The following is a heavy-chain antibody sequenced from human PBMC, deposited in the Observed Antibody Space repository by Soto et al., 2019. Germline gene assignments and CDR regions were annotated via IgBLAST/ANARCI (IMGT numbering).Heavy chain of an antibody. CDR3: ARGRYGDY. D-gene: IGHD1-1*01. CDR2: ISAHNGNT. CDR1: GYAFTTYV. V-gene: IGHV1-18*01. Sequence: QVHLVQSGAEVKKPGASVKVSCKGSGYAFTTYVITWVRQAPGQGLEWMGWISAHNGNTNYAQKLQGRVTVTRDTSTSTAYMELRSLRSDDTAVYYCARGRYGDYWGQGALVPVSS. J-gene: IGHJ4*02.